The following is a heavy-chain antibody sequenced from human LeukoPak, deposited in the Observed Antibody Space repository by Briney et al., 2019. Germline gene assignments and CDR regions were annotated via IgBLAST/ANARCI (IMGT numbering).Heavy chain of an antibody. D-gene: IGHD3-3*01. Sequence: PAETLSLTSTVSGGSISSGDYYWSWIRQPPGKGLEWIGYIYYSGSTYYNPSLKSRVTISVDTSKNQFSLKLSSVTAADTAVYYCARDPQNYDFWSGEKSDAFDIWGQGTMVTVSS. V-gene: IGHV4-30-4*01. CDR1: GGSISSGDYY. CDR3: ARDPQNYDFWSGEKSDAFDI. J-gene: IGHJ3*02. CDR2: IYYSGST.